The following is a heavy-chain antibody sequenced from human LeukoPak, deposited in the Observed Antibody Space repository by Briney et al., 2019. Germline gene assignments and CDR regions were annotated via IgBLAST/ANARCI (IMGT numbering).Heavy chain of an antibody. Sequence: SETLSLTCTVSGGSISSGSYYWSWIRQPAGKGLEWIGRIYTSGSINYNPSLKSRVTISVDTSKNQFSLKLSSVTAADTAVYYCARSTYYYDNSGYYFAWYYFDYWGQGTLVTVSS. CDR1: GGSISSGSYY. D-gene: IGHD3-22*01. CDR2: IYTSGSI. J-gene: IGHJ4*02. CDR3: ARSTYYYDNSGYYFAWYYFDY. V-gene: IGHV4-61*02.